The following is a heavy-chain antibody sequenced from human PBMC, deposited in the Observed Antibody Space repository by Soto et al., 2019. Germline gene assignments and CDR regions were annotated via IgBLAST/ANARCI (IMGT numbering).Heavy chain of an antibody. V-gene: IGHV3-30-3*01. CDR2: ISYDGSNK. J-gene: IGHJ4*02. CDR1: GFTFSSYA. D-gene: IGHD2-15*01. CDR3: ASPRPCSGGRCCHP. Sequence: QVQLVESGGGVVQPGRSLRLSCAASGFTFSSYAMHWVRQAPGKGLEWVAVISYDGSNKYYADSVKGRFTISRDNSKNTRYLQMNSLRAEDTAVYYCASPRPCSGGRCCHPGGEGTLVTVSS.